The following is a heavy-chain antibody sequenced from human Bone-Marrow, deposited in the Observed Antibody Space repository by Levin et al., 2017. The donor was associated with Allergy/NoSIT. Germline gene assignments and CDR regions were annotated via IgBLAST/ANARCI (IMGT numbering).Heavy chain of an antibody. D-gene: IGHD3-3*01. V-gene: IGHV3-23*01. CDR2: ISGSGGST. J-gene: IGHJ4*02. CDR3: AKGLRFLEWLCPFDY. CDR1: GFTFSSYA. Sequence: ETLSLTCAASGFTFSSYAMSWVRQAPGKGLEWVSAISGSGGSTYYADSVKGRFTISRDNSKNTLYLQMNSLRAEDTAVYYCAKGLRFLEWLCPFDYWGQGTLVTVSS.